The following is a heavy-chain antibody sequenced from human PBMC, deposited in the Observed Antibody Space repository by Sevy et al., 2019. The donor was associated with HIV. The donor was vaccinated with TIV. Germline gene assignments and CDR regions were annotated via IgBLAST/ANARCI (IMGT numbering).Heavy chain of an antibody. CDR1: GFSFSTHG. V-gene: IGHV3-30*03. CDR2: ISYDGIKK. D-gene: IGHD1-1*01. CDR3: ARDLGAYNYSPSFY. J-gene: IGHJ4*02. Sequence: GGSLRLSCAASGFSFSTHGMHWVRQAPGKGLEWVAVISYDGIKKYYVDSLKGRFTISRDNSKNTLYLQMNSLKTDDTAVYYCARDLGAYNYSPSFYWGQGTLATVSS.